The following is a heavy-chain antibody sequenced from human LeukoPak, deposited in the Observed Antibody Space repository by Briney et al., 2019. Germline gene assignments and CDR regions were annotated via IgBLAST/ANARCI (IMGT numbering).Heavy chain of an antibody. CDR2: IIGSGGST. CDR1: ALTFSIYA. D-gene: IGHD4-17*01. CDR3: GNDYGDYVGFFDY. V-gene: IGHV3-23*01. J-gene: IGHJ4*02. Sequence: PAGRSLRPACAASALTFSIYAISSGRHAPGERRGSVSAIIGSGGSTYYADYVKGRFNISRDNSKNTLYLQMNSLRAEDTAVYYCGNDYGDYVGFFDYWGQGTLVIVSS.